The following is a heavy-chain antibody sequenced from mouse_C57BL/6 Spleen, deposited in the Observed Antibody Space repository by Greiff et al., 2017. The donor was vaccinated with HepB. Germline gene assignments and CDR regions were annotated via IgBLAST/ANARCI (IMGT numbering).Heavy chain of an antibody. CDR3: AYYGYDGFAY. J-gene: IGHJ3*01. CDR1: GYTFTDYY. CDR2: IYPGSGNT. D-gene: IGHD2-2*01. Sequence: QVQLKESGAELVRPGASVKLSCKASGYTFTDYYINWVKQRPGQGLEWIARIYPGSGNTYYNEKFKGKATLTAEKSSSTAYMQLSSLTSEDSAVYFCAYYGYDGFAYWGQGTLVTVSA. V-gene: IGHV1-76*01.